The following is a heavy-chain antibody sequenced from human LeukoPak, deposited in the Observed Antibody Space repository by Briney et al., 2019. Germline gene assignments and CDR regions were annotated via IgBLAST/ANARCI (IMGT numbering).Heavy chain of an antibody. V-gene: IGHV5-51*01. D-gene: IGHD1-26*01. CDR3: ARPVSTSGNYYFDY. Sequence: GESLKISCKGSGYSFTSYWIGWVRQMPGKGLEWMGIIYPGDSDTRYSPSFQGQVTISADKSISTAYLQWGSLKASDTAVYYCARPVSTSGNYYFDYWGQGTLATVSS. CDR2: IYPGDSDT. CDR1: GYSFTSYW. J-gene: IGHJ4*02.